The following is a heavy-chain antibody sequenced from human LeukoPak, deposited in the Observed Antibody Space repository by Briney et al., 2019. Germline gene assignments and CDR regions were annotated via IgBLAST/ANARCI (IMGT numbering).Heavy chain of an antibody. CDR1: GGSISNYY. J-gene: IGHJ4*02. CDR3: ARDKDSSSWYFDY. D-gene: IGHD6-13*01. Sequence: SETLSLTCTVSGGSISNYYWSWIRQPAGKGLEWIGRIYTSGSTNYHPSLKSRVTMSVDTSKNQFSLKLSSVTAADTAVYYCARDKDSSSWYFDYWGQGTLVTVSS. V-gene: IGHV4-4*07. CDR2: IYTSGST.